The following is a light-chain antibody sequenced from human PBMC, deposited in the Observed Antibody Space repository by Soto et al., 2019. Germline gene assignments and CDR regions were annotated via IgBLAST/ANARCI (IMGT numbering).Light chain of an antibody. CDR2: DAS. CDR3: QRFSSSPLT. J-gene: IGKJ4*01. CDR1: QTVRNNY. V-gene: IGKV3-20*01. Sequence: EFLLTQSPGTLSLSPGQRATLSCRASQTVRNNYLAWYQQKPGQAPRLLIYDASSRATGIPARFSGGGSGTDFTLTTSRLEPEDFAVYYCQRFSSSPLTVGGGTQVDIK.